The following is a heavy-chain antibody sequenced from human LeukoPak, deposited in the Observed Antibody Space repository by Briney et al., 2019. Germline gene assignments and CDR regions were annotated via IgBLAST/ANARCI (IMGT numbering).Heavy chain of an antibody. CDR3: AREPTVTTGPNFDY. D-gene: IGHD4-17*01. Sequence: GGSLRLSCADSGFTFSSYSMNWVRQAPGKGLEWVSSISSSSSYIYYADSVKGRFTISRDNAKNSLYLQMNSLRAEDTAVYYCAREPTVTTGPNFDYWGQGTLVTVSS. J-gene: IGHJ4*02. CDR1: GFTFSSYS. CDR2: ISSSSSYI. V-gene: IGHV3-21*01.